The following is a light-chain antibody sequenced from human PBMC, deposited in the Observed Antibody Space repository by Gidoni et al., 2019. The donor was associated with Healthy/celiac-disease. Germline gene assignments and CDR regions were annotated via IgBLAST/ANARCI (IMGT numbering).Light chain of an antibody. V-gene: IGKV3-11*01. CDR2: DAA. J-gene: IGKJ2*01. CDR1: QSVSSY. CDR3: QQRSNSYT. Sequence: ALRRYPANLSLAPGERAPRSCRASQSVSSYLAWYQQKPGQAPRILIDDAANRATGIPARFSGSGSGTDFTLTLSSLEPEDFAVYYCQQRSNSYTFXQXTKLEIK.